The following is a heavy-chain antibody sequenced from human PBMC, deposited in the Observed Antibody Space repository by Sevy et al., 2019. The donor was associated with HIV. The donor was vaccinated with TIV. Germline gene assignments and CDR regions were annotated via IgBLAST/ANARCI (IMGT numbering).Heavy chain of an antibody. CDR1: GYTFTDYY. CDR3: AKSGDHYYDSSNCYYY. J-gene: IGHJ4*02. D-gene: IGHD3-22*01. V-gene: IGHV1-2*02. Sequence: ASVKVSCKASGYTFTDYYIHWMRQAPGQGLEWMGWINPKSGNTNFARKFQGRVTVTRDTSISTVYMEVSRLRSDDTAVYFCAKSGDHYYDSSNCYYYWGRGTLVTVSS. CDR2: INPKSGNT.